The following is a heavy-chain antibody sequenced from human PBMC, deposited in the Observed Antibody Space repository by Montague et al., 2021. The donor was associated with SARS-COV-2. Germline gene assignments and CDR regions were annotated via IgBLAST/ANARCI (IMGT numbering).Heavy chain of an antibody. CDR3: ARGTGYDYYFDC. J-gene: IGHJ4*02. CDR1: GGSISDYY. CDR2: IYYNTGNT. D-gene: IGHD5-12*01. V-gene: IGHV4-59*01. Sequence: SETLSLTCSVSGGSISDYYWNWIRQPPGKGLEWIVYIYYNTGNTKYNPSLQSRVTISLDTSKNQFSLNLRSVTAADTALYFCARGTGYDYYFDCWGLGTLVTVSS.